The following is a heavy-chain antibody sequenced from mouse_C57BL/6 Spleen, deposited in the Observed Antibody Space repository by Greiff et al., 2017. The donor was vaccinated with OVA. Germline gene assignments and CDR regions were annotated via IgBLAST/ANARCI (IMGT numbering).Heavy chain of an antibody. D-gene: IGHD1-1*01. CDR2: INPGSGGT. CDR3: ARGGAVVADWYFDV. J-gene: IGHJ1*03. CDR1: GYAFTNYL. V-gene: IGHV1-54*01. Sequence: QVQLQQSGAELVRPGTSVKVSCKASGYAFTNYLIEWVKQRPGQGLEWIGVINPGSGGTNYNEKFKGKATLTADKSSSTAYMQLSSLTSEDSAVYFCARGGAVVADWYFDVWGTGTTVTVSS.